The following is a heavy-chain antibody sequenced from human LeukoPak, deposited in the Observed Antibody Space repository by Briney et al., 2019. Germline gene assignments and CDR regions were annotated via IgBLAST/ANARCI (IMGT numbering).Heavy chain of an antibody. J-gene: IGHJ4*01. CDR2: LSPGGDST. V-gene: IGHV3-23*01. Sequence: GGSLRLSCAASGFTFSSYGMSWVRQPPGKGLQWVSSLSPGGDSTYYADSVKGRFTISRDNFKNTIYLQMNSLRAEDTAVYYCAKARGGDYGDYVIFDYWGHGTLVTVSS. D-gene: IGHD4-17*01. CDR1: GFTFSSYG. CDR3: AKARGGDYGDYVIFDY.